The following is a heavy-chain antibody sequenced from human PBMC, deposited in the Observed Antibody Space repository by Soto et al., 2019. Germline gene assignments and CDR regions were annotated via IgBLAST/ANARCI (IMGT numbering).Heavy chain of an antibody. D-gene: IGHD2-2*01. CDR1: GFIFSGYA. J-gene: IGHJ6*02. Sequence: EVQLLESGGGLVQPGGSLRLSCAASGFIFSGYAMNWVRQAPGKGLEWVSAIDGSGDDTYYADSVKGRFTVSRDDSKNTLYLQMNSLRVEDTAVYYCAKDPPWTVGPLAMDVWGQGTTVTVSS. CDR2: IDGSGDDT. CDR3: AKDPPWTVGPLAMDV. V-gene: IGHV3-23*01.